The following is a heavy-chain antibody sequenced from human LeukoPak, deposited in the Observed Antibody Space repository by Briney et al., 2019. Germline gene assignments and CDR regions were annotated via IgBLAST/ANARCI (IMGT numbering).Heavy chain of an antibody. Sequence: PGGSLRLSCAASGFIFSSYWMRWVRQAPGKGLEWVANIKQDGSEKYYVDSVKGRFTISRDNAKNSLYLQMNSLRVEDTAVYYCAREGKGYCSSRSCYAPPDIWGQGTMVTVSS. J-gene: IGHJ3*02. CDR1: GFIFSSYW. V-gene: IGHV3-7*05. CDR2: IKQDGSEK. CDR3: AREGKGYCSSRSCYAPPDI. D-gene: IGHD2-2*01.